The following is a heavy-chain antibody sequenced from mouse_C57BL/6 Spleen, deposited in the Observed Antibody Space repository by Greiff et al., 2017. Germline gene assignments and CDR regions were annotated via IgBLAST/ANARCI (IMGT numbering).Heavy chain of an antibody. D-gene: IGHD3-3*01. Sequence: EVHLVESGGGLVQPGGSLSLSCAASGFTFTDYYMSWVRQPPGKALEWLGFIRNKANGYTTEYSASVKGRFTISRDNSQSILYLQMNALRAEDSATYYCARYDPLGYFDYWGQGTTLTVSS. J-gene: IGHJ2*01. V-gene: IGHV7-3*01. CDR3: ARYDPLGYFDY. CDR2: IRNKANGYTT. CDR1: GFTFTDYY.